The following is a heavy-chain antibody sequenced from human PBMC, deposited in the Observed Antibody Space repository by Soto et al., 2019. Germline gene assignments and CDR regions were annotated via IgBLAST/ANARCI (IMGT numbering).Heavy chain of an antibody. D-gene: IGHD2-2*01. Sequence: LRLSCAASGFTFTKYAMTWVRQAPGKGLEWVSSISKSGGDTYYADSVKGRFTISRDNSKNTLYLQMNGLRAEDTALYFCAKDTYSSSWYFWGQGTLVTVSS. CDR2: ISKSGGDT. V-gene: IGHV3-23*01. J-gene: IGHJ4*02. CDR1: GFTFTKYA. CDR3: AKDTYSSSWYF.